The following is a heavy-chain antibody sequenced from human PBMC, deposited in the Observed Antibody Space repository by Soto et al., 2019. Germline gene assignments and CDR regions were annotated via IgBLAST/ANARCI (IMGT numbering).Heavy chain of an antibody. D-gene: IGHD1-26*01. CDR2: IYPGDSDT. J-gene: IGHJ4*02. CDR3: ARIHSGSYSGIDY. CDR1: GYTFSTYW. V-gene: IGHV5-51*01. Sequence: GESLKISCRGSGYTFSTYWISWVRQMPGKGLEWVGIIYPGDSDTRYSPSFQGQVTISVDKSITTAYLQWSSLKASDTAMYYCARIHSGSYSGIDYWGQGTLVTVSS.